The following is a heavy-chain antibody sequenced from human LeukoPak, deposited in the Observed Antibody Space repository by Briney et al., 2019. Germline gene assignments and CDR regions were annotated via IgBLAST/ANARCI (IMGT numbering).Heavy chain of an antibody. V-gene: IGHV3-69-1*01. J-gene: IGHJ4*02. CDR1: GFTVSRNY. Sequence: PGGSLRLSCAASGFTVSRNYMSWVRQAPGKGLEWVSTISWNSVTMGYADSVKGRFTISRDNAKNSLYLQMNSLRAEDTAVYYCVREFAATIINWGQGTLVTVSS. CDR2: ISWNSVTM. D-gene: IGHD5-12*01. CDR3: VREFAATIIN.